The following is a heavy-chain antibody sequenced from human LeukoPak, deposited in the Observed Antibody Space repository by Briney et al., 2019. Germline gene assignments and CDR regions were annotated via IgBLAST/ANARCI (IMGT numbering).Heavy chain of an antibody. J-gene: IGHJ3*02. CDR2: IYTSGST. V-gene: IGHV4-4*08. CDR3: ASLLEGAFDI. CDR1: DGSIKDYY. Sequence: SETLSLTCSVSDGSIKDYYWSWIRQPPGKGLEWIGRIYTSGSTNYNPSLKSRVTISVDTSKNQFSLKLSSVTAADTAVYYCASLLEGAFDIWGQGTMVTVSS. D-gene: IGHD2/OR15-2a*01.